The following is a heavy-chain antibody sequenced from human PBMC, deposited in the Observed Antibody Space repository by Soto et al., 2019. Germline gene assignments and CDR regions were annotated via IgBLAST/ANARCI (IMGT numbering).Heavy chain of an antibody. CDR1: GGTFSSYA. V-gene: IGHV1-69*13. J-gene: IGHJ4*02. CDR3: AREGNYCSSNSCFSD. CDR2: IIPIFGTA. D-gene: IGHD2-2*01. Sequence: ASVKVSCKASGGTFSSYAISWVRQAPGQGLEWMGGIIPIFGTANYAQKFQGRVTITADESTSTAYMELSSLRSEDTAVYYCAREGNYCSSNSCFSDWGQGTLVTVSS.